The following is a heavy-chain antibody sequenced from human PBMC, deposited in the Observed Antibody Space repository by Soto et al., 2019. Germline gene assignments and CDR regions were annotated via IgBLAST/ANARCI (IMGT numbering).Heavy chain of an antibody. CDR3: AVGYCSSTSCYTDRYYYHYGMDV. Sequence: SVKVSCKASGGTFSSYAISWVRQAPGQGLEWMGGIIPIFGTANYAQKFQGRVTITADKSTSTAYMELSSLRSEDTAVYYCAVGYCSSTSCYTDRYYYHYGMDVWGQGTPVTVSS. D-gene: IGHD2-2*02. V-gene: IGHV1-69*06. CDR2: IIPIFGTA. CDR1: GGTFSSYA. J-gene: IGHJ6*02.